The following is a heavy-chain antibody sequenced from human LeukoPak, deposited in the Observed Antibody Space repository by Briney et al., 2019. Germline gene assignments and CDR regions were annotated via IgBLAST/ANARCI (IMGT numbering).Heavy chain of an antibody. D-gene: IGHD5-18*01. CDR2: INHSGST. CDR3: ARAGPTWIQLWFLDY. V-gene: IGHV4-34*01. CDR1: GGSFSGYY. J-gene: IGHJ4*02. Sequence: SETLSLTCAVYGGSFSGYYWSWIRQPPGKGLEWIGEINHSGSTNYNPSLKSRVTISVDTSKNQFSLKLSSVTAADTAVYYCARAGPTWIQLWFLDYWGQGTLVTVSS.